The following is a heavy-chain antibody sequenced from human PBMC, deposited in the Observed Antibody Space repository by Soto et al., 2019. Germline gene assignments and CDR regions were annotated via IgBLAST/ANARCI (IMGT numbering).Heavy chain of an antibody. V-gene: IGHV4-59*08. D-gene: IGHD1-1*01. Sequence: SETLSLTCPVSGGSISSYYWSWIRQPPGKGLEWIGYIYYSGSTNYNPSLKSRVTISVDTSKNQFSLKLSSVTAADTAVYYCARHTGTYKPFDCWGQGTLVTVSS. J-gene: IGHJ4*02. CDR3: ARHTGTYKPFDC. CDR2: IYYSGST. CDR1: GGSISSYY.